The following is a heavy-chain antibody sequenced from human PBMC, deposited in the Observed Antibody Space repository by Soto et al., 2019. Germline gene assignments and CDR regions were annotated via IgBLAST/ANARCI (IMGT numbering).Heavy chain of an antibody. Sequence: GASVKVSCKASEYTFTTYSLHWVRRAPGQGLEWMGIINPTSSTTSDAQKFQGRVTMTRDMSTSTVYMELSSLRSEDTAVYYCARDLYSSSWYVRAFDMWGQGTMVTVSS. D-gene: IGHD6-13*01. CDR3: ARDLYSSSWYVRAFDM. V-gene: IGHV1-46*03. J-gene: IGHJ3*02. CDR1: EYTFTTYS. CDR2: INPTSSTT.